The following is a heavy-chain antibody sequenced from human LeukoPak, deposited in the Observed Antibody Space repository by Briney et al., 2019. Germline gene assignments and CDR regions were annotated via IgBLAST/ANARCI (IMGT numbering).Heavy chain of an antibody. V-gene: IGHV1-3*01. J-gene: IGHJ4*02. CDR3: AAVDYGDY. CDR1: GYTFTSYA. CDR2: INGGNDNT. D-gene: IGHD3-16*01. Sequence: GASVKVSYKASGYTFTSYAMHWVRQAPGQRLEWMGWINGGNDNTKYSEKFQGRVTFTKDTSASTAYMELSSLRSEDTAVYYCAAVDYGDYWGQGTLVTVSS.